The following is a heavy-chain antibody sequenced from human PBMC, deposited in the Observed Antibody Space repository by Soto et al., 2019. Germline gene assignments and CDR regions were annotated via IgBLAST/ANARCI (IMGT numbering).Heavy chain of an antibody. CDR1: GGTFSSYA. V-gene: IGHV1-69*13. Sequence: GASVKVSCKASGGTFSSYAISWVRQAPGQGLEWMGGIIPIFGTANYAQKSQGRVTITADESTSTAYMELSSLRSEDTAVYYCARDGESPGGMDVWGQGTTVTVSS. CDR3: ARDGESPGGMDV. D-gene: IGHD7-27*01. CDR2: IIPIFGTA. J-gene: IGHJ6*02.